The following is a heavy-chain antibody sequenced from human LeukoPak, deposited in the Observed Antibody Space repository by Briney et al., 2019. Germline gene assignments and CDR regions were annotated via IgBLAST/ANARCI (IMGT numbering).Heavy chain of an antibody. D-gene: IGHD3-22*01. V-gene: IGHV1-69*04. CDR2: TIPILGIA. CDR3: ASQFLLPFDY. J-gene: IGHJ4*02. CDR1: GDTFGSYA. Sequence: SVKVSCTAPGDTFGSYAISWVRQAHGQGLEWMGRTIPILGIAKYAQKFQGRLTITADTSTSTAYMQLTNLRSDDTAVYYCASQFLLPFDYWGRGTLVTVSS.